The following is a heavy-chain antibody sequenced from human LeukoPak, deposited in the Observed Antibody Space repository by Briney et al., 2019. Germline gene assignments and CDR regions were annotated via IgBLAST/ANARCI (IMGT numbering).Heavy chain of an antibody. J-gene: IGHJ4*02. CDR1: GFTFSSYD. CDR3: ARIYDSSGYYETELDY. Sequence: PGGSLRLSCAASGFTFSSYDMHWVRQATGKGLEWVSAIGTAGDTYYPGSVKGRFTISRDNAKNSLYLQMNSLRAEDTAVYYCARIYDSSGYYETELDYWGQGTLVTVSS. V-gene: IGHV3-13*01. D-gene: IGHD3-22*01. CDR2: IGTAGDT.